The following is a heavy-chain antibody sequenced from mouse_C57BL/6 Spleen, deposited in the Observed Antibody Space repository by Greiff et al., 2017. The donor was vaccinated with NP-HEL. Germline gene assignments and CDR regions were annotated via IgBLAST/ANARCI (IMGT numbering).Heavy chain of an antibody. J-gene: IGHJ4*01. V-gene: IGHV6-6*01. D-gene: IGHD4-1*01. CDR2: IRNKANNHAT. CDR1: GFTFSDAW. CDR3: TRLLTPYYYAMDY. Sequence: EVKVEESGGGLVQPGGSMKLSCAASGFTFSDAWMDWVRQSPEKGLEWVAEIRNKANNHATYYAESVKGRFTISRDDSKSSVYLQMNSLRAEDTGIYYCTRLLTPYYYAMDYWGQGTSVTVSS.